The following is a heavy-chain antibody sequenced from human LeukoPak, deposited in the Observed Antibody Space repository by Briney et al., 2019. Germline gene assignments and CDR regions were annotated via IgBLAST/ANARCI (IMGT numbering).Heavy chain of an antibody. CDR2: IYYSGST. D-gene: IGHD3-10*01. CDR3: ARHDGSGHYFDY. Sequence: SETLSLTCTVSGGSISSYYWSWIRQPPGKGLEWIGYIYYSGSTNYNPSLKSRVTISVDTSKNQFSLKLSSVTAADTAVYYCARHDGSGHYFDYWGQGTLVTVSS. CDR1: GGSISSYY. V-gene: IGHV4-59*08. J-gene: IGHJ4*02.